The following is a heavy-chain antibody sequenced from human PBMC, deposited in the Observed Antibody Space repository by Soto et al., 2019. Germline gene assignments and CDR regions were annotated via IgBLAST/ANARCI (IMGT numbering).Heavy chain of an antibody. V-gene: IGHV3-23*01. CDR3: ANPEEVVRGFDF. Sequence: PGGSLRLSCAASGFTFGHFAMSWVRQAPGEGLVGVXVIXXTXGXXXYXXPVKGRFTISRNNSRNTLFLQMNSRRVDDTAIYYCANPEEVVRGFDFGGLGTLVTVSS. CDR2: IXXTXGXX. CDR1: GFTFGHFA. J-gene: IGHJ4*02. D-gene: IGHD6-6*01.